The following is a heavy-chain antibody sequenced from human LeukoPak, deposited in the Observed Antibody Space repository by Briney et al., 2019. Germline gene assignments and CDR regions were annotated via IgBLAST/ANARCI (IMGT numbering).Heavy chain of an antibody. J-gene: IGHJ4*02. CDR1: GGSFSGYY. V-gene: IGHV4-34*01. Sequence: SETLSLTCAVYGGSFSGYYWSWIRQPPGKGLEWIGEINHSGSTNYNPSLKSRVTISVDTSKNQFSLKLSSVTDADTAVYYCASSGSIQLWLLNYWGQGTLVTVSS. D-gene: IGHD5-18*01. CDR2: INHSGST. CDR3: ASSGSIQLWLLNY.